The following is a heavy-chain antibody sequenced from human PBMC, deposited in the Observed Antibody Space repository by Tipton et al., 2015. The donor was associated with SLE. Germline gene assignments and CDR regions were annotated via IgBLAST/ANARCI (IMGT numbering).Heavy chain of an antibody. CDR2: MYYSGST. D-gene: IGHD6-13*01. Sequence: TLSLTCTVSGGSISSPYWGWIRQPPGKGLEWIGYMYYSGSTNYNPSLKSRVTISVDTSKNQFSLKLSSVTAADTAVYYCARLGIAAGEGGYWGQGTLVTVSS. V-gene: IGHV4-59*11. CDR3: ARLGIAAGEGGY. CDR1: GGSISSPY. J-gene: IGHJ4*02.